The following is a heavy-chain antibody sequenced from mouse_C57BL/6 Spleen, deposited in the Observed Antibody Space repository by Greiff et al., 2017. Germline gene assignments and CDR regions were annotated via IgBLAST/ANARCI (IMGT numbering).Heavy chain of an antibody. D-gene: IGHD1-1*01. V-gene: IGHV5-4*01. Sequence: EVQLVESGGGLVKPGGSLKLSCAASGFTFSSYAMSWVRQTPEKRLEWVATISDGGSYTYYPDNVKGRFTISRDNAKNNLYLQMSHLKSEVTAMYYCARDYYDSGCWYFAVWGTGTTVTVSS. CDR1: GFTFSSYA. J-gene: IGHJ1*03. CDR2: ISDGGSYT. CDR3: ARDYYDSGCWYFAV.